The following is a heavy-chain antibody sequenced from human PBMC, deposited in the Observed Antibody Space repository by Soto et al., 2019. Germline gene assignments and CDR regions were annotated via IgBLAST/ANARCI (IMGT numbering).Heavy chain of an antibody. CDR3: AKDLRLRFLEWLSPIGMDV. D-gene: IGHD3-3*01. Sequence: GGSLRLSCAASGFTFSSYAMSWVRQAPGKGLEWVSAISGSGGSTYYADSVKGRFTISRDNSKNTLYLQMNSLRAEDTAVYYCAKDLRLRFLEWLSPIGMDVWGQGTTVTVSS. CDR2: ISGSGGST. CDR1: GFTFSSYA. J-gene: IGHJ6*02. V-gene: IGHV3-23*01.